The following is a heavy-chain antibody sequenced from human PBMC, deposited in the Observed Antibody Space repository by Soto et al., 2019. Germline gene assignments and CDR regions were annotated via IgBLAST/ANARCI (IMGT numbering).Heavy chain of an antibody. J-gene: IGHJ5*02. CDR2: IYYSGST. D-gene: IGHD6-13*01. CDR3: ARCKSQQLVMYNWFDP. V-gene: IGHV4-59*01. CDR1: GGSISSYY. Sequence: SETLSLTCTLSGGSISSYYWSWIRQPPGKGLEWIGYIYYSGSTNYNPSLKSRVTISVDTSKNQFSLKLSSVTAADTAVYYCARCKSQQLVMYNWFDPWGQGTLVTVSS.